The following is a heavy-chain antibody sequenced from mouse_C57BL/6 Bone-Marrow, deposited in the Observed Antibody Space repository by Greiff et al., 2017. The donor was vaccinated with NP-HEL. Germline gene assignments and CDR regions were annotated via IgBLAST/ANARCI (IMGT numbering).Heavy chain of an antibody. V-gene: IGHV15-2*01. CDR1: DSEVFPIAY. D-gene: IGHD1-1*01. CDR3: ARRIYYYGSSLPWYFDV. Sequence: VQLQQSGSELRSPGSSVKLSCKDFDSEVFPIAYMSWVRQKPGHGFEWIGGILPSIGRTIYGEKFEDKATLDADTLSNTAYLELNSLTSEDSAIYYCARRIYYYGSSLPWYFDVWGTGTTVTVSS. J-gene: IGHJ1*03. CDR2: ILPSIGRT.